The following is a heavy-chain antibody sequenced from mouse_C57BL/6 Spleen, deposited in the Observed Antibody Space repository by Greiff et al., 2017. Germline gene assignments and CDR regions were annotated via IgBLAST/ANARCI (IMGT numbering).Heavy chain of an antibody. V-gene: IGHV2-2*01. CDR2: IWSGGST. J-gene: IGHJ1*03. CDR3: AINGYYYGTYWYFDV. CDR1: GFSLTSYG. Sequence: QVQLQQSGPGLVQPSQSLSITCTVSGFSLTSYGVHWVRQSPGKGLEWLGVIWSGGSTDYDAAFISRLSISKDNSKSQVFFKMNSLQADDTAIYYCAINGYYYGTYWYFDVWGTGTTVTVSS. D-gene: IGHD1-1*01.